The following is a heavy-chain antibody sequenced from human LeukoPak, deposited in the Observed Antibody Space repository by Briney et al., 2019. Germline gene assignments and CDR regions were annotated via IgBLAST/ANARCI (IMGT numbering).Heavy chain of an antibody. CDR2: IAYDGSRA. CDR1: GFTFGGYG. Sequence: GGSLRLSCAGSGFTFGGYGMRWFRQTPGKGLEWVAVIAYDGSRAFYADSVKGRFTISRDSSKNTMSVQMDDLRAEDTAVYYCTRYNNDHFDYWGQGTLVTVSS. V-gene: IGHV3-33*01. CDR3: TRYNNDHFDY. J-gene: IGHJ4*02. D-gene: IGHD1-14*01.